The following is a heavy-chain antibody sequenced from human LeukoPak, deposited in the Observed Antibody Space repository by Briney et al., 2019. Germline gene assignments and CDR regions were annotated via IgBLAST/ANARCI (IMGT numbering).Heavy chain of an antibody. CDR2: IYYSGST. CDR1: GGSISGYY. J-gene: IGHJ4*02. D-gene: IGHD3-10*01. CDR3: ARHSYFYGSGTYRALDY. V-gene: IGHV4-59*01. Sequence: PSETLSLTCTVSGGSISGYYWSWIRQPPGKGPEWIGYIYYSGSTNYNPSLKSRVSISVDTSRNQFSLNLNSVTAEDTAVYYCARHSYFYGSGTYRALDYWGQGTLVTVSS.